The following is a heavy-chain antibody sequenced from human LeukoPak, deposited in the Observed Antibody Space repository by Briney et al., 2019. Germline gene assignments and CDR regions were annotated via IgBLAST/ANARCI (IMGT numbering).Heavy chain of an antibody. J-gene: IGHJ4*02. D-gene: IGHD3-3*01. Sequence: NASETLSLTCTVSGGSTGSDYWSWIRQPPGKGLEWIAYVYYSGVTSYNPSLKSRVAISIDTSKNQFSLKLSSVTAADTAVYYCARVRGLGDFWSGYYIDYWGQGTLVTVSS. CDR1: GGSTGSDY. CDR2: VYYSGVT. CDR3: ARVRGLGDFWSGYYIDY. V-gene: IGHV4-59*12.